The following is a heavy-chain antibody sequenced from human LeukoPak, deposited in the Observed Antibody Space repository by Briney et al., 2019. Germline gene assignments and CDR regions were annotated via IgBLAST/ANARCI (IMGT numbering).Heavy chain of an antibody. D-gene: IGHD3-3*01. CDR1: GGSISNYY. CDR3: ARHFADDFSSGYGY. CDR2: IYYSGST. Sequence: SETLSLTCTVSGGSISNYYWSLIRQPPGKGLEWIGYIYYSGSTNYNPSLKSRVTISVDTSKNQLSLKLSSVTAADTAVYYCARHFADDFSSGYGYWGQGILVTVSS. J-gene: IGHJ4*02. V-gene: IGHV4-59*08.